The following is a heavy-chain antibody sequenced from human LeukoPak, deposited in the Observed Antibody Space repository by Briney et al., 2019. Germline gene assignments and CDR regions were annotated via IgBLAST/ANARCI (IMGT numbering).Heavy chain of an antibody. D-gene: IGHD6-19*01. V-gene: IGHV3-48*03. J-gene: IGHJ5*02. Sequence: GGSLRLSCAASGFTFSSYEMNWVRQAPGEGLEWVSYISSSGSTIYYADSVKGRFTISRDNAKNSLYLQMNSLRAEDTAVYYCAREAVAGIFKLFDPWGQGTLVTVSS. CDR2: ISSSGSTI. CDR1: GFTFSSYE. CDR3: AREAVAGIFKLFDP.